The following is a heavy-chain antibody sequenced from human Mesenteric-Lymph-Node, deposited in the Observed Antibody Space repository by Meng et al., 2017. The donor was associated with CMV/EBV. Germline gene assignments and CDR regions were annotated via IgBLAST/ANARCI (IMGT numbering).Heavy chain of an antibody. Sequence: SGFTFRSYGMHWVRQAPGKGLEWVAIVWNDGTTKYYADSVKGRFTTSRDNSKNTLYLQLNSLRAEDTAVYYCARAIAADDPHYFDYWGQGTLVTSPQ. CDR3: ARAIAADDPHYFDY. J-gene: IGHJ4*02. CDR2: VWNDGTTK. CDR1: GFTFRSYG. D-gene: IGHD6-13*01. V-gene: IGHV3-33*01.